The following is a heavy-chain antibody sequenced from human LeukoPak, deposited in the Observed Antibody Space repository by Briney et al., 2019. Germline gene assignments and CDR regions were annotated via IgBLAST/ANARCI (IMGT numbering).Heavy chain of an antibody. CDR1: GGTFSSYA. CDR2: IIPIFGTA. Sequence: ASVEVSCKASGGTFSSYAISWVREAPGQGLEWMGGIIPIFGTANYAQKFQGRVTITTDESTSTAYMELSSLRSEDTAVDYCARDSSSSNRYYYYYMDVWGKGTTVTVSS. V-gene: IGHV1-69*05. CDR3: ARDSSSSNRYYYYYMDV. D-gene: IGHD6-6*01. J-gene: IGHJ6*03.